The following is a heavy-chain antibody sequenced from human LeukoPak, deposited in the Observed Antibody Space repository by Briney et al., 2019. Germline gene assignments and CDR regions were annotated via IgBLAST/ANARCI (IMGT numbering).Heavy chain of an antibody. V-gene: IGHV3-30-3*01. J-gene: IGHJ4*02. D-gene: IGHD3-10*01. CDR2: ISYDGSNK. CDR1: GFTFSSYA. Sequence: PGGSLRLSCAASGFTFSSYAMHWVRQAPGKGLEWVAVISYDGSNKYYADSVKGRFTISRDNSKNTLYLQMNSLRAEDTAVYYCASTPGTGDYFDYWGQGTLVTVSS. CDR3: ASTPGTGDYFDY.